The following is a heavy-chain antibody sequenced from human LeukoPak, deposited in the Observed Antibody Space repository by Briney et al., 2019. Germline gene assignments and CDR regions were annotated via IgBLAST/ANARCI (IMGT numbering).Heavy chain of an antibody. CDR1: GGSISSSSDY. D-gene: IGHD6-19*01. J-gene: IGHJ4*02. CDR2: IYYSGNT. CDR3: ASTPSGSSAWYYFDK. Sequence: SETLSLTCTVSGGSISSSSDYWGWIRQPPGKGLEWIGSIYYSGNTYYNPSLKSRVTISVDTSKKQFSLKLSSVTAADTAAYYCASTPSGSSAWYYFDKWGQGTLVTVSS. V-gene: IGHV4-39*01.